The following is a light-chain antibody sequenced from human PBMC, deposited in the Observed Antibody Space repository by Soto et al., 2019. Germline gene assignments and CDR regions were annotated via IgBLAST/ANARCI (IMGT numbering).Light chain of an antibody. CDR1: QSISSY. J-gene: IGKJ4*01. CDR2: AAS. CDR3: QQSHTTPFT. Sequence: DIQMTQSPSSLSASVGDRVTITCRASQSISSYLNWYQQKPGKAPKLLIYAASSLQSGVPSRFSGSGSGTDFTLTISSLQPEDVATYYCQQSHTTPFTFGGGTKVDIK. V-gene: IGKV1-39*01.